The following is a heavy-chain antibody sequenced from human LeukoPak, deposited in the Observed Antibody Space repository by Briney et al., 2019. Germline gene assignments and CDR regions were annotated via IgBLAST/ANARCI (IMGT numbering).Heavy chain of an antibody. Sequence: SETLSLTCTVSGGSISSYYWSWIRQPPGKGLEWIGEINHSGSTNYNPSLKSRVTISVDTSKNQFSLKLSSVTAADTAVYYCARRGDGVVVTAIAYFDYWGQGTLVTVSS. J-gene: IGHJ4*02. V-gene: IGHV4-34*01. D-gene: IGHD2-21*02. CDR3: ARRGDGVVVTAIAYFDY. CDR1: GGSISSYY. CDR2: INHSGST.